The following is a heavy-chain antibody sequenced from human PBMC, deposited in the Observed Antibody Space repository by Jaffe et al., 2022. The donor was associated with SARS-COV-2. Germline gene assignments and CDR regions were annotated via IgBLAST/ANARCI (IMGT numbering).Heavy chain of an antibody. V-gene: IGHV6-1*01. D-gene: IGHD5-18*01. CDR1: GDSVSSNSAA. J-gene: IGHJ4*02. CDR3: ARGVLSLGDTAMAIEIDY. CDR2: TYYRSKWYN. Sequence: QVQLQQSGPGLVKPSQTLSLTCAISGDSVSSNSAAWNWIRQSPSRGLEWLGRTYYRSKWYNDYAVSVKSRITINPDTSKNQFSLQLNSVTPEDTAVYYCARGVLSLGDTAMAIEIDYWGQGTLVTVSS.